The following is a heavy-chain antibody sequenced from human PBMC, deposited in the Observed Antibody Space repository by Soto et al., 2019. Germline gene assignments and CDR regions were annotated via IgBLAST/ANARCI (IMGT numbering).Heavy chain of an antibody. D-gene: IGHD3-10*01. Sequence: PSETLSLTCTVSGGSISSYYWSWIRQPPGKGLEWIGYIYYSGSTDYNPSLKSRVTISVDTSKDQFSLKLSSVTAADTAVYYCASSSGGWVYAFDIWGQGTMVTVSS. CDR1: GGSISSYY. CDR2: IYYSGST. J-gene: IGHJ3*02. CDR3: ASSSGGWVYAFDI. V-gene: IGHV4-59*01.